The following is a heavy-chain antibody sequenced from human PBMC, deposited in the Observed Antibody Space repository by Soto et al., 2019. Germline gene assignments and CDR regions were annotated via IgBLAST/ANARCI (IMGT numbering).Heavy chain of an antibody. J-gene: IGHJ4*02. V-gene: IGHV4-39*01. CDR3: ARQPTYYGSIY. D-gene: IGHD3-10*01. CDR2: IYYSGST. CDR1: GGSISSSSYY. Sequence: PSETLSLTCTVSGGSISSSSYYRGWIRQPPGKGLEWIGSIYYSGSTYYNPSLNSRVTISVDTSKNQFSLKLSSVTAADTAVYYCARQPTYYGSIYWGQGTLVTVSS.